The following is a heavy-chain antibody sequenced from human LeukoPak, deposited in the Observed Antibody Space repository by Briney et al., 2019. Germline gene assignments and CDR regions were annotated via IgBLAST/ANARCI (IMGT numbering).Heavy chain of an antibody. CDR1: GASISSYY. Sequence: SETLSLTCTVSGASISSYYWSWIRQPPGKGLEWIGYAYYSGSTNYNPSLKSRVTISVDTSKNQFSLRLSSVTAADTAVYYCARHRYYYDSSGYYYQPWGQGTLVTVSS. CDR2: AYYSGST. D-gene: IGHD3-22*01. CDR3: ARHRYYYDSSGYYYQP. J-gene: IGHJ5*02. V-gene: IGHV4-59*01.